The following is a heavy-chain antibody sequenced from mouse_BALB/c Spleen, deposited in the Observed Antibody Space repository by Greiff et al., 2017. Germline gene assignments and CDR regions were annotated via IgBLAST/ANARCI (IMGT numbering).Heavy chain of an antibody. Sequence: VKLLESGPGLVQPSQSLSITCTVSGFSLTSYGVHWVRQSPGKGLEWLGVIWSGGSTDYNAAFISRLSISKDNSKSQVFFKMNSLQANDTAIDYCARGGYDGRGYAMDYWGQGTSVTVSS. CDR3: ARGGYDGRGYAMDY. CDR2: IWSGGST. V-gene: IGHV2-2*02. CDR1: GFSLTSYG. D-gene: IGHD2-14*01. J-gene: IGHJ4*01.